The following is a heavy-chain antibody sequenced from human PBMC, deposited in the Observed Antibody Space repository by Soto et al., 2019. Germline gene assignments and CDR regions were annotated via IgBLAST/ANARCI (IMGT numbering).Heavy chain of an antibody. J-gene: IGHJ4*02. V-gene: IGHV2-5*02. CDR3: AHRLCCSGGSCYSRNRSFDY. Sequence: QITLKESGPTLVRPTQTLTLTCTFSGFSLSTSGVGVGWFRQPPGKALEWLALIYWDGDERYSPSLKSRLTITQDISINHVVLTMTNMDPVDTATYYCAHRLCCSGGSCYSRNRSFDYWGQGTLVTVSS. CDR2: IYWDGDE. D-gene: IGHD2-15*01. CDR1: GFSLSTSGVG.